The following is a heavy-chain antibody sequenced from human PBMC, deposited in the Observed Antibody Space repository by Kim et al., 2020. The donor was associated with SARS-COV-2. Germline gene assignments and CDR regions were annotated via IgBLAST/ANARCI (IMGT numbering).Heavy chain of an antibody. V-gene: IGHV4-39*07. J-gene: IGHJ6*02. CDR3: ARATKEYYYDSSGGGGYYYYYYGMDV. Sequence: SETLSLTCTVSGGSISSSSYYWGWIRQPPGKGLEWIGSIYYSGSTYYNPSLKSRVTISVDTSKNQFSLKLSSVTAADTAVYYCARATKEYYYDSSGGGGYYYYYYGMDVWGQGTTVTVSS. CDR1: GGSISSSSYY. D-gene: IGHD3-22*01. CDR2: IYYSGST.